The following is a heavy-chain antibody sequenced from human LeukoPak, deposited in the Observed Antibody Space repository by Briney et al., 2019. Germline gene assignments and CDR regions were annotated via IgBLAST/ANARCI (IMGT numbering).Heavy chain of an antibody. CDR2: ISSSSSTI. J-gene: IGHJ3*02. CDR3: AKWGYNWNDGKTGGYDAFDI. D-gene: IGHD1-20*01. Sequence: GGSLRLSCAASGFTFSSYSMNWVRQAPGKGLEWVSYISSSSSTIYYADSVKGRFTISRDNSKNTLYLQMNSLRAEDTAVYYCAKWGYNWNDGKTGGYDAFDIWGQGTMVTVSS. V-gene: IGHV3-48*01. CDR1: GFTFSSYS.